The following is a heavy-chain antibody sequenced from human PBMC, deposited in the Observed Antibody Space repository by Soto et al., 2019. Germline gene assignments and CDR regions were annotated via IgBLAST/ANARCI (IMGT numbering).Heavy chain of an antibody. D-gene: IGHD4-4*01. CDR3: VRGGSNYAS. CDR1: GFTFSXXX. V-gene: IGHV3-7*01. CDR2: IKPDESEK. Sequence: EVQLVESGGGLVQPGGSLRLSCTASGFTFSXXXMTWVRQAPGKGLEWVARIKPDESEKKYADSVKGRFSISRDNAKNSMYLQMDSLRGEDTAVYYCVRGGSNYASWGQGTLVTVSS. J-gene: IGHJ5*02.